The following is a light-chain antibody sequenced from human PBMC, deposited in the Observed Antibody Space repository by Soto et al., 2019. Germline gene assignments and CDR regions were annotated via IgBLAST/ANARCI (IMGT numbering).Light chain of an antibody. CDR2: AVS. J-gene: IGLJ2*01. Sequence: QSALTQPASVSGSPGQSITISCTGTRSDVGGYDSVSWYQQHPGKVPKLMIYAVSIRPSGVSNRFSGSKSGSTASLTISGLQPEDEADYYCSSYASSGLLFGGGTKVTVL. CDR3: SSYASSGLL. V-gene: IGLV2-14*01. CDR1: RSDVGGYDS.